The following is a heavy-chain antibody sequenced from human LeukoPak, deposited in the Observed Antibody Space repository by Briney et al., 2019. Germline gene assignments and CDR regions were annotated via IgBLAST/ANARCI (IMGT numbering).Heavy chain of an antibody. CDR3: ASRGRGSAVMTDSYSDY. D-gene: IGHD3-16*01. J-gene: IGHJ4*02. Sequence: GASVKVSCKASGYTFTGYYMHWVRQAPGQGLEWMGWINPNSGGTKYAQKFQGRVTMTRDTSISTTYMELNRLRSDDTAVYYCASRGRGSAVMTDSYSDYWGQGTLVTVSS. V-gene: IGHV1-2*02. CDR2: INPNSGGT. CDR1: GYTFTGYY.